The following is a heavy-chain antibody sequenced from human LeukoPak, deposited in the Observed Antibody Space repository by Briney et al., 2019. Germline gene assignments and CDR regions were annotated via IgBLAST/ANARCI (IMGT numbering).Heavy chain of an antibody. Sequence: GASVKVSCKASGYTFTSYYMHWVRQAPGQGLEWMGIINPSGGSTSYAQKFQGRVTMTRDTSTSTVYVELSSLRSEDTAVYYCARDPLPGTSYLNPPHFDYWGQGTLVTVSS. CDR3: ARDPLPGTSYLNPPHFDY. CDR1: GYTFTSYY. V-gene: IGHV1-46*01. CDR2: INPSGGST. D-gene: IGHD1-7*01. J-gene: IGHJ4*02.